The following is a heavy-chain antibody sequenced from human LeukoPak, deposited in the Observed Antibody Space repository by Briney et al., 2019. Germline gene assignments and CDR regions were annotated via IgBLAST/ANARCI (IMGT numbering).Heavy chain of an antibody. J-gene: IGHJ4*02. CDR1: GFTGSNNY. CDR3: AKATSSGRPGLLDY. D-gene: IGHD1-26*01. CDR2: IHSSGAT. Sequence: GGSLRLSCAASGFTGSNNYVSWVRQAPGMGLEWVSAIHSSGATCYADSVKGRFTISRDTSKNTLYLQISSLRAEDTAVYYCAKATSSGRPGLLDYWGQGTLVTVSS. V-gene: IGHV3-53*01.